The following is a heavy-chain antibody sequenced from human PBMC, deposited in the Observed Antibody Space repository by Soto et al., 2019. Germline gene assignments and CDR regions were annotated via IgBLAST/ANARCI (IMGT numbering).Heavy chain of an antibody. D-gene: IGHD2-21*02. V-gene: IGHV4-34*01. Sequence: QVQLQQWGAGLLKPSETLSLTCAVYGGSFSGYYWSWIRQPPGKGLEWIGEINHSGSTNYNPSLKSRVPISVDATKNHVSLKLSSVTAADTAVSYCARGMHPVVVTAIPILWRFDPWGQGTLVTVYS. CDR1: GGSFSGYY. CDR2: INHSGST. CDR3: ARGMHPVVVTAIPILWRFDP. J-gene: IGHJ5*02.